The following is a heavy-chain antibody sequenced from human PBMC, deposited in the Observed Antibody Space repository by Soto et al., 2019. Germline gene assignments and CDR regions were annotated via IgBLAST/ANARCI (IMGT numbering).Heavy chain of an antibody. CDR1: GFTFGRNA. D-gene: IGHD5-12*01. CDR2: ISGRDSST. J-gene: IGHJ4*02. CDR3: AKAFSGYNDPLDH. V-gene: IGHV3-23*01. Sequence: GGSLRLSCAASGFTFGRNAMSWVRRAPGKGLEWVSVISGRDSSTYYADSGKGRFTISSDNSKNTLYVQMNSLRADDPAIYFCAKAFSGYNDPLDHWGQGNRVTVSS.